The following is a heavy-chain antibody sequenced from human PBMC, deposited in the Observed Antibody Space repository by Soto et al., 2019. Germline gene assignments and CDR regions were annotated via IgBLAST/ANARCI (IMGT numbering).Heavy chain of an antibody. D-gene: IGHD3-10*01. V-gene: IGHV4-34*01. J-gene: IGHJ4*02. CDR3: ARRTLSMIRGAFDF. CDR2: IDHSGIT. CDR1: GGSFSGFR. Sequence: QVQLQQWGAGLLKPSETLSLTCAVSGGSFSGFRWSYIGQSPGKGLEWIGEIDHSGITIYNPSLESRVTISLDTSKNQFSLELNAVTAADTAVYYCARRTLSMIRGAFDFWGQGTLVTVSS.